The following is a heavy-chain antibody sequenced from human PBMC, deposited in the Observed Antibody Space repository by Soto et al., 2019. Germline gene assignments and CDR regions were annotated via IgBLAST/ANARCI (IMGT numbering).Heavy chain of an antibody. CDR1: GGSISSGGYY. D-gene: IGHD6-19*01. J-gene: IGHJ4*02. Sequence: QVQLQESGPGLVKPSQTLSLTCTVSGGSISSGGYYWSWIRQHPGKGLEWIGYIYYSGSTYYNPSLKSRXTXSXXTSKNQFSLKLSSVTAADTAVYYCARVGQWLPPDYWGQGTLVTVSS. CDR3: ARVGQWLPPDY. CDR2: IYYSGST. V-gene: IGHV4-31*03.